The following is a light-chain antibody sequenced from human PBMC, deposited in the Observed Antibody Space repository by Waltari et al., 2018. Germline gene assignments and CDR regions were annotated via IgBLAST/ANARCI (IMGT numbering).Light chain of an antibody. CDR3: NSYAGSSTHVI. V-gene: IGLV2-23*02. J-gene: IGLJ2*01. CDR1: SSDVGSYNL. Sequence: QSALTQPASVSGSPGQSITISCTGTSSDVGSYNLVSWYQQDPGKAPKLIIYEVNRRPSGVSNRFSGSKSGNTASLTISGLQAEDEADYYCNSYAGSSTHVIFGGGTKLTVL. CDR2: EVN.